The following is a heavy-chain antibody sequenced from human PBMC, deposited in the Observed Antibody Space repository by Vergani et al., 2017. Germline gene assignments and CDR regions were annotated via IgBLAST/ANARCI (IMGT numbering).Heavy chain of an antibody. CDR3: AREGFYDYVWGSYRLRGGYYFDY. Sequence: QVQLVQSGAEVKKPGSSVKVSCQASGSTFSSYAINWVRQAPGQGLEWMGWINAGNGNTKYSQKFQGRVTITRDTSASTAYMELSSLRSEDTAVYYCAREGFYDYVWGSYRLRGGYYFDYWGRGTLVSVSS. D-gene: IGHD3-16*02. V-gene: IGHV1-3*01. CDR2: INAGNGNT. CDR1: GSTFSSYA. J-gene: IGHJ4*02.